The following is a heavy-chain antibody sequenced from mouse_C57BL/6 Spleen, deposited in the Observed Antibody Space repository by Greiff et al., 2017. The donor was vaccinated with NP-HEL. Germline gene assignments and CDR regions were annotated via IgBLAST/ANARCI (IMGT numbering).Heavy chain of an antibody. CDR2: SRNKANDYTT. Sequence: EVQGVESGGGLVQSGRSLRLSCATSGFTFSDFYMEWVRQAPGKGLERIAASRNKANDYTTEYSASVKGRFIFSRDTSQSILYLQMDALRAEGTAIYYCASENFFITTGDYWGQGTTLTVSS. D-gene: IGHD1-1*01. CDR1: GFTFSDFY. V-gene: IGHV7-1*01. J-gene: IGHJ2*01. CDR3: ASENFFITTGDY.